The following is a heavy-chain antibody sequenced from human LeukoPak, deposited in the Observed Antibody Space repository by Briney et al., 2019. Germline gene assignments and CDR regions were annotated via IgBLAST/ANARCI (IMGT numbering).Heavy chain of an antibody. J-gene: IGHJ1*01. Sequence: KSGGSLRLSCTASGFIFTNAWMTWVRQAPGKGLEWVGRIKSKTDGGTTDYAAPVKGRFTISRDDSKNTLYLQMNSLKTEDTAVYYCTTEIDGGSSLTEYFQHWGQGTLVTVSS. D-gene: IGHD1-26*01. CDR2: IKSKTDGGTT. CDR3: TTEIDGGSSLTEYFQH. V-gene: IGHV3-15*01. CDR1: GFIFTNAW.